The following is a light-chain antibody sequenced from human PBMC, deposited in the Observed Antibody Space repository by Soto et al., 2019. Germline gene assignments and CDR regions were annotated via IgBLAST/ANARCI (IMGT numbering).Light chain of an antibody. Sequence: EIVLTQSPATLSLSPWERATLSCRASQSVSSYLAWYQQKPGQAPRLLIYDASNRATGIPARFSGSGSGTDFTLTISSLQPEDSATYYCHQYYNRPPWTFGQGTKVDIK. V-gene: IGKV3-11*01. J-gene: IGKJ1*01. CDR3: HQYYNRPPWT. CDR1: QSVSSY. CDR2: DAS.